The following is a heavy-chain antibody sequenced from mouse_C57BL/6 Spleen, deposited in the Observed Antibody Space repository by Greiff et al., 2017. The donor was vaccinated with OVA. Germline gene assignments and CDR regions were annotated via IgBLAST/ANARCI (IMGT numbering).Heavy chain of an antibody. J-gene: IGHJ2*01. V-gene: IGHV1-15*01. CDR1: GYTFTDYE. CDR2: IDPETGGT. CDR3: TRRKDGYYGYYFDY. D-gene: IGHD2-3*01. Sequence: QVQLQQSGAELVRPGASVTLSCKASGYTFTDYEMHWVKQTPVHGLEWIGAIDPETGGTAYNQKFKGKAILTADKSSSTAYMELRSLTSEDSAVYYCTRRKDGYYGYYFDYWGQGTTLTVSS.